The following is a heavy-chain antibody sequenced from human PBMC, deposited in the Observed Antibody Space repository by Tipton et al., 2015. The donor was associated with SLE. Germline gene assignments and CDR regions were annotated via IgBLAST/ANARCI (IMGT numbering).Heavy chain of an antibody. V-gene: IGHV1-46*01. Sequence: VQLVQSGAEVKKPGASVKVSCKASGFTFTSYYMHWVRQAPGQGLEWMGIINPSGGSTSYAQKFQGRVTMTRDTSTSTVYMELSSLRSGDTAVYYCARAGAVASIYYYGMDVWGQGTTVTVSS. CDR1: GFTFTSYY. J-gene: IGHJ6*02. CDR2: INPSGGST. D-gene: IGHD6-19*01. CDR3: ARAGAVASIYYYGMDV.